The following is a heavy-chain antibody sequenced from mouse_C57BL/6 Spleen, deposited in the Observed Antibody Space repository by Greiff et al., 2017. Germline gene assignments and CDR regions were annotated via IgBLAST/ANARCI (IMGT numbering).Heavy chain of an antibody. CDR1: GYTFTDYE. V-gene: IGHV1-15*01. Sequence: VQLQQSGAELVRPGASVTLSCKASGYTFTDYEMHWVKQTPVHGLEWIGAIDPETGGTAYNQKFKGKAILTADNSSITAYMELRSLTTDDSAVYYCTRPMGFAYWGQGTLVTVSA. J-gene: IGHJ3*01. CDR3: TRPMGFAY. CDR2: IDPETGGT.